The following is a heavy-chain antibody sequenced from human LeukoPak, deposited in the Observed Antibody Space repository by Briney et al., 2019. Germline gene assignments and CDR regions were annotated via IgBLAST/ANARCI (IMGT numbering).Heavy chain of an antibody. CDR2: IKQDGSEK. J-gene: IGHJ2*01. V-gene: IGHV3-7*05. CDR3: AGCGDFWYFDL. Sequence: GRSLRLSCAASGFTYSIYWMSWVRQAPGKGLEWVTNIKQDGSEKYYVDSVKGRFTISRDNAKNSLYLQMNGLRAEDTAVYYCAGCGDFWYFDLWGRGTLVTVSS. D-gene: IGHD4-17*01. CDR1: GFTYSIYW.